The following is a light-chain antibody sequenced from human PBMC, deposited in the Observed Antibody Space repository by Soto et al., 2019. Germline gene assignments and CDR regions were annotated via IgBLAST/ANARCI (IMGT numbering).Light chain of an antibody. CDR1: SSDLGNSI. CDR3: GAWASRLDAMI. J-gene: IGLJ2*01. V-gene: IGLV1-51*01. CDR2: DND. Sequence: QSVLTQPPSVSAAPRQTVTISCSGTSSDLGNSIISWYQQVPGTAPRLLIFDNDRRPPGIPGRFSGSKSAASATLVITGFQTGDEAVYFCGAWASRLDAMIFGGGTKVTVL.